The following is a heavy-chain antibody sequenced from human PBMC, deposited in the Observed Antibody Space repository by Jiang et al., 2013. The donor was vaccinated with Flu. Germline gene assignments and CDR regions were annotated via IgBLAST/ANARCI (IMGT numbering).Heavy chain of an antibody. CDR3: ARGSTVVIRVGAFDI. D-gene: IGHD4-23*01. V-gene: IGHV4-31*02. Sequence: SGGSISSGGYYWSWIRQHPGKGLEWIGYIYYSGSTYYNPSLKSRVTISVDTSKNQFSLKLSSVTAADTAVYYCARGSTVVIRVGAFDIWGQGTMVTVSS. J-gene: IGHJ3*02. CDR2: IYYSGST. CDR1: GGSISSGGYY.